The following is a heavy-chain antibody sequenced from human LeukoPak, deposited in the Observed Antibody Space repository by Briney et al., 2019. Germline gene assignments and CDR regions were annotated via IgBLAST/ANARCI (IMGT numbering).Heavy chain of an antibody. J-gene: IGHJ5*02. V-gene: IGHV4-4*02. D-gene: IGHD5-18*01. CDR1: GGSISSSNW. Sequence: SGTLSLTCAVSGGSISSSNWWSWVRQPPGKGLEWIGEIYHSGSTNYNPSLKSRVTISVDKSKNQFSLKLSSVTAADTAVYYCAREPRGYSYGNWFDPWGQGTLVTASS. CDR3: AREPRGYSYGNWFDP. CDR2: IYHSGST.